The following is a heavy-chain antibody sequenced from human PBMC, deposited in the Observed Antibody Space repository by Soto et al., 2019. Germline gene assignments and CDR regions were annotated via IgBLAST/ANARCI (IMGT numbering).Heavy chain of an antibody. J-gene: IGHJ4*02. V-gene: IGHV1-18*01. CDR2: ISAHRGHT. CDR3: PRDGDQWDQRFCDN. D-gene: IGHD1-26*01. Sequence: QVQLVQSAPELTKPGASVKVSCRVSGHISGHYGISWVRLRAGQGLEWMGWISAHRGHTNYAHKFRGRVTMTTDPSTATVSMELTHLLSDDTAVYFCPRDGDQWDQRFCDNWGQGTLVIVSS. CDR1: GHISGHYG.